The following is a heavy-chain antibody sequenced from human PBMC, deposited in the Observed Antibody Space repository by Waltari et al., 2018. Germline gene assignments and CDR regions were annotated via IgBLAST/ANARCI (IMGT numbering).Heavy chain of an antibody. CDR1: GGTFSSYA. J-gene: IGHJ1*01. CDR2: IIPIFGTA. CDR3: ARVSRYGDHIGLAAVAAEYFQH. D-gene: IGHD4-17*01. Sequence: QVQLVQSGAEVKKPGSSVKVSCKASGGTFSSYAISWVRQAPGQGLEWMGGIIPIFGTANYAQKFQGRVTITADESTSTAYMELSSLRSEDTAVYYCARVSRYGDHIGLAAVAAEYFQHWGQGTLVTVSS. V-gene: IGHV1-69*12.